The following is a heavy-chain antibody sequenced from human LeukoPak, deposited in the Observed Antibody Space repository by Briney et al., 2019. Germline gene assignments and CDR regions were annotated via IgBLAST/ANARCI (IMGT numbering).Heavy chain of an antibody. Sequence: GGSLRLSCAASGFTFSSYGMHWVRQAPGKGLEWVAVISYDGSNKYYADSVKGRFTISRDNSKNTLYLQMNSLRAEDTAVYYCAGTLRYASGWYWWGQGTLVTVSS. CDR3: AGTLRYASGWYW. CDR1: GFTFSSYG. V-gene: IGHV3-30*03. CDR2: ISYDGSNK. D-gene: IGHD6-19*01. J-gene: IGHJ4*02.